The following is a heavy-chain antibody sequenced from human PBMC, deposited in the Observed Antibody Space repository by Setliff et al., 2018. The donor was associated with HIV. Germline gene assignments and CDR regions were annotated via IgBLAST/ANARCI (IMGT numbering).Heavy chain of an antibody. CDR3: ARNPPTDITMIVVAPIDDAFDI. Sequence: ASVKVSCKASGYTFTSYYMHWVRQAPGQGLEWMGIINPSGGSTSYAQKFQGRVTMTRDTSTSTVYMELSSLRSEDTAVYYCARNPPTDITMIVVAPIDDAFDIWGQGTMVTVS. D-gene: IGHD3-22*01. CDR1: GYTFTSYY. J-gene: IGHJ3*02. V-gene: IGHV1-46*01. CDR2: INPSGGST.